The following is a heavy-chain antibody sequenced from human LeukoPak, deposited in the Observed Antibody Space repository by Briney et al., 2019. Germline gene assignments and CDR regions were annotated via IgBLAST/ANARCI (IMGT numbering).Heavy chain of an antibody. Sequence: ASVKVSCKASGYTFIDYFIHWMRQTPGQGLEWLGWINPNSGVTRYTQKFQDRVTMTRDTAAYMELSSLKSDDTAVYYCVRAVSGTLGGAFDIWGQGTAVTVSS. CDR3: VRAVSGTLGGAFDI. CDR1: GYTFIDYF. CDR2: INPNSGVT. V-gene: IGHV1-2*02. D-gene: IGHD1-7*01. J-gene: IGHJ3*02.